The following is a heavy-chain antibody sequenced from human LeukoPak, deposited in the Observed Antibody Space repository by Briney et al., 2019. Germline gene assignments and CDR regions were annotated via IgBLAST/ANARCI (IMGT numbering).Heavy chain of an antibody. J-gene: IGHJ6*02. CDR1: GFTFSSYG. Sequence: PGRSLRPSCAASGFTFSSYGMHWVRQAPGKGLEWVAVISYDGSNKYYADSVKGRFTISRDNSKNTLYLQMNSLRAEDTAVYYCAREDYYGSGNYVAWGGGFDVWGQGTTVTVSS. CDR2: ISYDGSNK. V-gene: IGHV3-30*03. CDR3: AREDYYGSGNYVAWGGGFDV. D-gene: IGHD3-10*01.